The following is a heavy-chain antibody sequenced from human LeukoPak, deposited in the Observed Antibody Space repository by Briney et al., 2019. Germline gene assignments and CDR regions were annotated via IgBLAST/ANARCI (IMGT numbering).Heavy chain of an antibody. V-gene: IGHV4-59*08. D-gene: IGHD3-16*02. CDR2: IYYSGST. CDR1: GGSISSYY. CDR3: ARTVSGLNDYVWGSYRSRPPLYFDY. Sequence: PSETLSLTCTVSGGSISSYYWSWLRQPPGKGLEWIGYIYYSGSTNYNPSLKSRVTISVDTSKNQYSLKLSSVTAAYTAVYYFARTVSGLNDYVWGSYRSRPPLYFDYWGQGTLVTVSS. J-gene: IGHJ4*02.